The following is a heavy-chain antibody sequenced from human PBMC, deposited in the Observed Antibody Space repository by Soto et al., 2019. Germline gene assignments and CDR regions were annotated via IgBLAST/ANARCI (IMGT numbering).Heavy chain of an antibody. CDR2: IYYGGST. J-gene: IGHJ4*02. D-gene: IGHD1-20*01. V-gene: IGHV4-39*01. CDR3: AVGRGYSWNDYYFDY. Sequence: SETLSLTCTVSGGSTSSTTYYWGWVRQSPGKGLEWIGSIYYGGSTYYNPSLKSRVTISVDTSKNQLSLTLRSVTAADTAVYYCAVGRGYSWNDYYFDYWGQGTLVTVSS. CDR1: GGSTSSTTYY.